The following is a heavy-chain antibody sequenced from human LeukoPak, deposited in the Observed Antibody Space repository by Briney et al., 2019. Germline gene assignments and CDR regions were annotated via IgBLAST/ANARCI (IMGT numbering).Heavy chain of an antibody. V-gene: IGHV1-2*02. J-gene: IGHJ4*02. Sequence: ASVKVSCKASGYTFTGYYTHWVRQAPGQGLEWMGWINPNSGGTNYAQKFQDRVTVTRDTSISTVYMELSGLRSDDTAVYYCAKDGPAAFDYWGQGTLVTVSS. CDR2: INPNSGGT. CDR3: AKDGPAAFDY. CDR1: GYTFTGYY. D-gene: IGHD6-13*01.